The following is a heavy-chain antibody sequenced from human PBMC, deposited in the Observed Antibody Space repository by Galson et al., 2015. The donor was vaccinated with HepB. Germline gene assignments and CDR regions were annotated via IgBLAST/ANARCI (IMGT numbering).Heavy chain of an antibody. CDR3: AGSTYCGGECSSYYYYMDV. CDR1: GFTFSNYG. J-gene: IGHJ6*03. Sequence: SLRLSCAASGFTFSNYGMHWVRQAPGKGLEWVAVTSYDGSNKYYADPVKGRFTISRDNSKNTLYLQMNSLRAEDTAVYYCAGSTYCGGECSSYYYYMDVWGKGTTVTVSS. D-gene: IGHD2-21*01. V-gene: IGHV3-30*03. CDR2: TSYDGSNK.